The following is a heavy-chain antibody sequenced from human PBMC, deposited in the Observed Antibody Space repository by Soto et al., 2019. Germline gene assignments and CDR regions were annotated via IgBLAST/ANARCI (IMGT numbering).Heavy chain of an antibody. Sequence: SETLSLTCTVSGGSISNYYWSWFRQTPDKGLESIGYTYSSGNTNYNPSLKSRVTISVDTSKNQFSLKLTSVTAADTAVYYCARGGSRDSGTYHNRWFDPWGQGTRVTVS. J-gene: IGHJ5*02. CDR3: ARGGSRDSGTYHNRWFDP. D-gene: IGHD3-10*01. V-gene: IGHV4-59*01. CDR1: GGSISNYY. CDR2: TYSSGNT.